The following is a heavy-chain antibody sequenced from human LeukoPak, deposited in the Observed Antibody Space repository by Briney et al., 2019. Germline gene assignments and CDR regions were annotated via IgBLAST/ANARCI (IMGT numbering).Heavy chain of an antibody. D-gene: IGHD1-26*01. J-gene: IGHJ3*02. Sequence: GGSLRLSCAASGFSFSSYAMSWVRQAPGKGLEWVSGISGTGGGTYYADSVKGRFTISRDNSKNTLYLQMNSLRAEDTALYYCAKRRIVGTTRDAFDIWGQGTMVTVSS. CDR3: AKRRIVGTTRDAFDI. CDR2: ISGTGGGT. V-gene: IGHV3-23*01. CDR1: GFSFSSYA.